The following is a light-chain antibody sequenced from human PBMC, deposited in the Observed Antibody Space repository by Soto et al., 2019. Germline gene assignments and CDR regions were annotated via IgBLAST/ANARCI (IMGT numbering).Light chain of an antibody. Sequence: QSVLTQPPSVSAAPGQKVTISCSGSSSNIGNNYVSWYQQLPGTAPKLLIYDNNERPSAIPDRFSGSKSGTSATLGITGLQTGDEADYYCATWDSSLSAGVFGGGTKVTVL. J-gene: IGLJ2*01. V-gene: IGLV1-51*01. CDR3: ATWDSSLSAGV. CDR1: SSNIGNNY. CDR2: DNN.